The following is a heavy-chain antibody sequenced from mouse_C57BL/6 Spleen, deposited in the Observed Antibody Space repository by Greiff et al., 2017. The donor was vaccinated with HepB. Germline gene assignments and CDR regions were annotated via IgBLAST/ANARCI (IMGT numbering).Heavy chain of an antibody. CDR2: IYPSDSET. D-gene: IGHD2-4*01. CDR1: GYTFTSYW. Sequence: QVHVKQPGAELVRPGSSVKLSCKASGYTFTSYWMDWVKQRPGQGLEWIGNIYPSDSETHYNQKFKDKATLTVDKSSSTAYMQLSSLTSEDSAVYYCALYDYDGDYAMDYWGQGTSVTVSS. V-gene: IGHV1-61*01. CDR3: ALYDYDGDYAMDY. J-gene: IGHJ4*01.